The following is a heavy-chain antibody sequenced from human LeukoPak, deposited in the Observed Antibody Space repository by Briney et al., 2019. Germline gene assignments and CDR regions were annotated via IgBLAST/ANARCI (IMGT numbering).Heavy chain of an antibody. V-gene: IGHV3-21*01. D-gene: IGHD3-10*01. CDR3: ARDAYYGSGFDY. Sequence: GGSLRLSCAASGFTFSSYYINWVRQAPGKGLEWVSSISSSRSSIYYADSVKGRFTNFRDNAKNSLHLQMTSLRAYDTAVYYCARDAYYGSGFDYWGQGTLITVSS. J-gene: IGHJ4*02. CDR2: ISSSRSSI. CDR1: GFTFSSYY.